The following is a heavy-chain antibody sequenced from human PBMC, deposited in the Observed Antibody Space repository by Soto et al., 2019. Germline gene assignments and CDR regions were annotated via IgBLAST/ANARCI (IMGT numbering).Heavy chain of an antibody. Sequence: QVQLVQSGAEVKKPGSSVKVSCKASGGTFSRYTITWVRQAPGQGLEWMGGITPMFGTPNYAQKFQGRVTITADESTSTAYMELSSLRSEDTAMYYCARDGTLYDSSAYYYLYWGQGTLVTVSP. V-gene: IGHV1-69*01. CDR1: GGTFSRYT. CDR2: ITPMFGTP. J-gene: IGHJ4*02. D-gene: IGHD3-22*01. CDR3: ARDGTLYDSSAYYYLY.